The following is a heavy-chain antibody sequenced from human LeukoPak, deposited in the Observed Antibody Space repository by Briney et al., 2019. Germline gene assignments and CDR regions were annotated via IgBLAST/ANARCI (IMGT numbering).Heavy chain of an antibody. J-gene: IGHJ4*02. D-gene: IGHD4-23*01. CDR3: ARDTYGGFDS. CDR2: INQDGTEK. Sequence: GGSLRLSCAASGFIFSNYWMGWVRQAPGKGLEWVASINQDGTEKYYVDSVKGRFTISRDNAKNSLYLQINSLGAEDTAVYYCARDTYGGFDSWGQGTLVTVSS. V-gene: IGHV3-7*01. CDR1: GFIFSNYW.